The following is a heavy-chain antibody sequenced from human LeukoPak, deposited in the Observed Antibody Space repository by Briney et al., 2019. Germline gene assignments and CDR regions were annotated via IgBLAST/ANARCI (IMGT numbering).Heavy chain of an antibody. Sequence: KTSETLSLTCTVSGGPISSYYWSWIRQPAGKGLEWIGRIYTSGSTYYNPSLKSRITISVDTSKNQFSLKLSSVTAADTAVYYCARATVTWFDYWGQGTLVTVSS. J-gene: IGHJ4*02. CDR3: ARATVTWFDY. V-gene: IGHV4-4*07. CDR2: IYTSGST. CDR1: GGPISSYY. D-gene: IGHD4-17*01.